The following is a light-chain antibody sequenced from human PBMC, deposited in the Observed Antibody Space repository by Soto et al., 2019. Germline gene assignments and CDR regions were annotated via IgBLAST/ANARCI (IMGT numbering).Light chain of an antibody. J-gene: IGLJ1*01. CDR1: RSDVGVYNI. CDR2: NVR. Sequence: QSALTQPASVSGSPGQSIAFSCTETRSDVGVYNIVSWYQHHPGKAPKLMIYNVRSRPSGVSSRFSGSKSGNTASLTISGLQAEDEADYYCISYTSIDLYVLGTGTKLTVL. V-gene: IGLV2-14*03. CDR3: ISYTSIDLYV.